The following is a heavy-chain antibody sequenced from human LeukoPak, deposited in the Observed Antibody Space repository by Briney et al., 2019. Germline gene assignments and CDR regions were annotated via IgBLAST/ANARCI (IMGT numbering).Heavy chain of an antibody. CDR3: ARCKGIAAAGTLNG. V-gene: IGHV3-11*01. CDR1: GFTFSDYY. J-gene: IGHJ4*02. CDR2: ISSSGSTI. Sequence: GGSLRLSCSASGFTFSDYYMSWIRQAPGKGLEWVSYISSSGSTIYYADSVKGRFTISRDNAKNSLYLQMNSLRAEDTAVYYCARCKGIAAAGTLNGWDQGTLVTVSS. D-gene: IGHD6-13*01.